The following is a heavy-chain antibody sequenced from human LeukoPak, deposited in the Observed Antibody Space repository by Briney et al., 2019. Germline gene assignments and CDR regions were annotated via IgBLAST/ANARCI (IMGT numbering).Heavy chain of an antibody. V-gene: IGHV3-21*06. CDR1: GFTFSTDG. CDR3: ANFQTVGVKPYEH. D-gene: IGHD1-26*01. J-gene: IGHJ1*01. Sequence: PGGSLRLSCAGSGFTFSTDGMNWVRQAPGKGLEWVSSISPDSTFIPQADSVKGRFTISRDNAKNTVYLQMESLGVEDTAVYYCANFQTVGVKPYEHWGQGTLVTVSS. CDR2: ISPDSTFI.